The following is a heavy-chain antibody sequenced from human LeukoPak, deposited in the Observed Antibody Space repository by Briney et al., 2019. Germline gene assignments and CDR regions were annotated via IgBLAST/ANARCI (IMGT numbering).Heavy chain of an antibody. V-gene: IGHV3-23*01. CDR3: AKDPTLYTLYSSSWYLDY. Sequence: PGGSLRLSCAASGFTFSSYAMSWVRQAPGKGLEWVSAISGSGGSTYYADSVKGRFTISRDNSKNTLYLQMNSLRAEDTAVYYCAKDPTLYTLYSSSWYLDYWGQGTLVTVSS. CDR2: ISGSGGST. CDR1: GFTFSSYA. D-gene: IGHD6-13*01. J-gene: IGHJ4*02.